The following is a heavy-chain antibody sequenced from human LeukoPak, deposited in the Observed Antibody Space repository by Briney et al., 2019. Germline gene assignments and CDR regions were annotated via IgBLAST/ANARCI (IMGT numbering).Heavy chain of an antibody. Sequence: SETLSLTCTVSGGSIISYYWSWIRQPPGKGLEWIGSIYYSGSTYYNPSLKSRVTISVDTSKNQFSLKLSSVTAADTAVYYYARHRRDMTGYYYLQGRWFDPWGQGTLVTVSS. D-gene: IGHD3-9*01. J-gene: IGHJ5*02. CDR2: IYYSGST. CDR1: GGSIISYY. CDR3: ARHRRDMTGYYYLQGRWFDP. V-gene: IGHV4-59*08.